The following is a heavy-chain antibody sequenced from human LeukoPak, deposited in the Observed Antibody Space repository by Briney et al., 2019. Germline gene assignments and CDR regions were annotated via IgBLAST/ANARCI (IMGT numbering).Heavy chain of an antibody. CDR2: IKQDGGEK. CDR1: GFTFSNHQ. V-gene: IGHV3-7*05. D-gene: IGHD1-26*01. J-gene: IGHJ3*02. Sequence: PGGSLRLSCVGSGFTFSNHQMNWVRQAPGKGLEWVAKIKQDGGEKHYVDSVKGRFTISRDNAKNSLYLQMNSLRAEDTAVYYCAKDRGSYYGNDAFDIWGQGTMVTVSS. CDR3: AKDRGSYYGNDAFDI.